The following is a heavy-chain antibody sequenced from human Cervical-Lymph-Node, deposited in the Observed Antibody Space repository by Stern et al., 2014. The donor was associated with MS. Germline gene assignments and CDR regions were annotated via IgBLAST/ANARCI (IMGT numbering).Heavy chain of an antibody. Sequence: EVQMVQSGAEVKKPGESLKISCKGSGYSFTANWIACVRQMPGKGLEWMGIIYPGDSDPRYSPSFQGQVTISADKSISTAYLQWSSLKASDTAMYYCARDYGDYAFDYWGQGTLVTVSS. D-gene: IGHD4-17*01. CDR1: GYSFTANW. CDR2: IYPGDSDP. V-gene: IGHV5-51*01. CDR3: ARDYGDYAFDY. J-gene: IGHJ4*02.